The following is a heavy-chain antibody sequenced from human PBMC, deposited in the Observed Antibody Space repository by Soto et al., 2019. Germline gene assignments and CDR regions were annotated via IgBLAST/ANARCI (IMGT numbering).Heavy chain of an antibody. V-gene: IGHV4-39*01. CDR3: ARLEGLATISYYFDF. Sequence: SETLSLTCSVSDDSINSDKYYWGWIRQPPGKGLEWIGSIYYRGNAYYNQSLQNRVTISLDESKSQYSLKLNSVTAADSAVYFCARLEGLATISYYFDFWGPGALVTVSS. D-gene: IGHD3-9*01. CDR2: IYYRGNA. CDR1: DDSINSDKYY. J-gene: IGHJ4*02.